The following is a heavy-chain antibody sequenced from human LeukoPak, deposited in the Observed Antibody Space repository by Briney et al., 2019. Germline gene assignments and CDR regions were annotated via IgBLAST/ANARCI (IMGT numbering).Heavy chain of an antibody. CDR3: AGGFLRRGFDY. Sequence: SETLSLTCTVSGGSISSGSYYWSWIRQPAGKGLEWIGRIYTSGSTNYNPSLKSRVTISVDTSKNQFSLKLSSVTAADTAVYYCAGGFLRRGFDYWGQGTLVTASS. CDR2: IYTSGST. CDR1: GGSISSGSYY. J-gene: IGHJ4*02. D-gene: IGHD3-10*01. V-gene: IGHV4-61*02.